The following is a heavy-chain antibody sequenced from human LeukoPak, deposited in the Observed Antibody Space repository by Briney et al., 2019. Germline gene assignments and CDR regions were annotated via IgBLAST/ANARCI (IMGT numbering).Heavy chain of an antibody. J-gene: IGHJ3*02. CDR3: ARDKVLNGFDI. V-gene: IGHV6-1*01. D-gene: IGHD2-8*02. CDR1: GDSVSSNSVT. Sequence: SQTLSLTCAISGDSVSSNSVTWNWIRQSPSRGLEWLGRTYYRSTWYNDYAVSVRGRITVNPDTSKNQFSLQLNSVTPEDTAVYYCARDKVLNGFDIWGQGTMVTVSS. CDR2: TYYRSTWYN.